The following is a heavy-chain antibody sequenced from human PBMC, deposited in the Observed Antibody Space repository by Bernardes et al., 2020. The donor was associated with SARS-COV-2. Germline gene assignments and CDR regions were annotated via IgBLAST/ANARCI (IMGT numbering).Heavy chain of an antibody. D-gene: IGHD3-10*01. J-gene: IGHJ5*02. Sequence: GGSLRLSCAASGFTFSSYAMHWVRQAPGKGLEWVAVISYDGSNKYYADSVKGRFTISRDNSKNTLYLQMNSLRAEDTAVYYCARLFGELFDAATNWFDPWGQGTLVTVSS. CDR1: GFTFSSYA. V-gene: IGHV3-30-3*01. CDR2: ISYDGSNK. CDR3: ARLFGELFDAATNWFDP.